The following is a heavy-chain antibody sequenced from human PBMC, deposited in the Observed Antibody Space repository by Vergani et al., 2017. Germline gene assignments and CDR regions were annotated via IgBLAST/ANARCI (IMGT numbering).Heavy chain of an antibody. Sequence: QVQLVESGGGVVQPGRSLRLSCAASGFTFNQYGMHWVRQAPGKGLEWVAVTWYDGNNKQYADSVKGRFTISRDNSKSTMYLQMNSLRDEDTGVYYCARAGIWLPNNWGQGTLVTVS. CDR3: ARAGIWLPNN. V-gene: IGHV3-33*01. D-gene: IGHD3-9*01. CDR2: TWYDGNNK. J-gene: IGHJ4*02. CDR1: GFTFNQYG.